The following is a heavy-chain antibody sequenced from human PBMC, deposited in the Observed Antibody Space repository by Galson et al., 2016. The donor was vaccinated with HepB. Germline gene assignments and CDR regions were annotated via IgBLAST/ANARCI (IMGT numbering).Heavy chain of an antibody. CDR2: TYYRSKWYH. J-gene: IGHJ5*02. V-gene: IGHV6-1*01. Sequence: CAISGDSVSSNSAAWNWIRQSPSRGLEWLGRTYYRSKWYHDYAVSVKSRILINPDTSKNHFSLQLNSVTPEDTAVYYCARTKWGWFDPWGQGTQVIVSS. D-gene: IGHD2-8*01. CDR1: GDSVSSNSAA. CDR3: ARTKWGWFDP.